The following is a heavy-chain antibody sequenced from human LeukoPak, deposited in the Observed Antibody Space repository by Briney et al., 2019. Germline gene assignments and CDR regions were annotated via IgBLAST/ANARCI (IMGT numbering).Heavy chain of an antibody. CDR2: ISSSGSTI. D-gene: IGHD5-12*01. V-gene: IGHV3-48*03. J-gene: IGHJ4*02. CDR1: GFTFSSYE. CDR3: ARDLGWLHYED. Sequence: GGSLRLSCAAPGFTFSSYELNWVRQAPGKGLEWVSYISSSGSTIKYADSVKGRFTVSRDNSKNTLYLQMNSLRADDTAIYYGARDLGWLHYEDWGQGILVTVSS.